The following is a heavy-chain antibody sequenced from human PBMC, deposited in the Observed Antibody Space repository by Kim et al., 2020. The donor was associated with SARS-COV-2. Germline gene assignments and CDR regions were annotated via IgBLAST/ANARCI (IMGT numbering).Heavy chain of an antibody. CDR1: GFTFSSYG. CDR2: ISYDGSNK. Sequence: GGSLRLSCAASGFTFSSYGMHWVRQAPGKGLEWVAVISYDGSNKYYADSVKGRFTISRDNSKNTLYLQMNSLRAEDTAVYYCAKDRGRRHYGSGRKDWFDPWGQGTLVTVSS. D-gene: IGHD3-10*01. J-gene: IGHJ5*02. CDR3: AKDRGRRHYGSGRKDWFDP. V-gene: IGHV3-30*18.